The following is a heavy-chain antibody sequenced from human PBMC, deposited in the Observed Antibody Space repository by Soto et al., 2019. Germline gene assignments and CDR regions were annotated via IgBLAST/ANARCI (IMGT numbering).Heavy chain of an antibody. D-gene: IGHD2-15*01. CDR3: AIDRSTERGGRGWYFDY. CDR2: INPNSGGT. V-gene: IGHV1-2*04. CDR1: GYTFTGYY. Sequence: QVQLVQSGAEVKKPGASVKVSCKASGYTFTGYYMHWVRQAPGQGLEWMGWINPNSGGTNYAQKFQGWVTMTRDTSISTAYMELSRLRSDDTAVYYCAIDRSTERGGRGWYFDYWGQGTLVTVSS. J-gene: IGHJ4*02.